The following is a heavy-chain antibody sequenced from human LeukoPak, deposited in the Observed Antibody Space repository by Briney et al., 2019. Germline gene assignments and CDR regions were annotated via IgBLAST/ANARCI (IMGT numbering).Heavy chain of an antibody. Sequence: ADPGFTFRDYAMTSVRAATGKRQERVSGISEGVGNTYYADSVKGRFTISRDHSKNTLYLQMNSLRAEDAALYYCAKREKGTTGRFFDYWGQGTLVTVSS. D-gene: IGHD4-17*01. V-gene: IGHV3-23*01. CDR1: GFTFRDYA. CDR3: AKREKGTTGRFFDY. CDR2: ISEGVGNT. J-gene: IGHJ4*02.